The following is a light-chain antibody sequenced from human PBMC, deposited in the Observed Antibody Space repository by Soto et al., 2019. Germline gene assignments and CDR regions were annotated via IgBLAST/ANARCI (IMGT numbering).Light chain of an antibody. V-gene: IGLV2-23*01. CDR3: CSYAGSGPV. CDR2: EGS. Sequence: QSVLTQPASVSGSPGQSITISCTGTTTDVGSYNLVSWYQQYPGKAPKVIIYEGSKRPSGVSNRFSASKSGKTASLTISGLQAEDEASYYCCSYAGSGPVFGGGTKLTVL. CDR1: TTDVGSYNL. J-gene: IGLJ2*01.